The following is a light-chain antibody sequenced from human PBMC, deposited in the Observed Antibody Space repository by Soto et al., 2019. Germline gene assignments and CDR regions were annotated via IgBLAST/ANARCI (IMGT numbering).Light chain of an antibody. Sequence: EIVLTQSPGTLSLSPGERATLSCRASQSVSSSYLAWYQQKPGQAPRLLIYGASSRATGIADRFSGSGSGTDFTLTISRLEPEDVAVYYCQQYGSSPWTFGQGTKVEIK. CDR3: QQYGSSPWT. V-gene: IGKV3-20*01. CDR1: QSVSSSY. J-gene: IGKJ1*01. CDR2: GAS.